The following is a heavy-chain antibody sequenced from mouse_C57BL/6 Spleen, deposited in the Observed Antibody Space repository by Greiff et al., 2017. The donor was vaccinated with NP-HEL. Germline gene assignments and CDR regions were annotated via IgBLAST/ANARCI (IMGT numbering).Heavy chain of an antibody. Sequence: EVQLQQSGPGLVKPSQSLSLTCSVTGYSITSGYYWNWIRQFPGNKLEWMGYISYDGSNNYNPSLKNRISITRDTSKNQFFLKLNSVTTEDTATYYCAREGTTVVATGNWYFDVWGTGTTVTVSS. CDR2: ISYDGSN. V-gene: IGHV3-6*01. D-gene: IGHD1-1*01. CDR1: GYSITSGYY. CDR3: AREGTTVVATGNWYFDV. J-gene: IGHJ1*03.